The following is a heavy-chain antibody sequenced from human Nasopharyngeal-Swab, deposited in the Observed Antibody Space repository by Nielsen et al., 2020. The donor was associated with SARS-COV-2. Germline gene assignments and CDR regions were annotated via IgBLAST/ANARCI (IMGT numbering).Heavy chain of an antibody. J-gene: IGHJ3*02. D-gene: IGHD3-3*01. CDR1: GYTLTVLP. V-gene: IGHV1-24*01. CDR2: VVSEDGEP. Sequence: ASVKVSCKVSGYTLTVLPIHWVRQAPGKGLEWTGTVVSEDGEPIYAQNFQGRVTMTEDTSTYTAYLELSSLRSEDTAVYYCASEGSGVFGVVIYAFDIWGPGTLVTVSS. CDR3: ASEGSGVFGVVIYAFDI.